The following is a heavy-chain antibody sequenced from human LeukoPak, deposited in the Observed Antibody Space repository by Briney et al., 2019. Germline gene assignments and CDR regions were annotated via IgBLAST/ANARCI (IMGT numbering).Heavy chain of an antibody. CDR2: ISWNSGSI. D-gene: IGHD2-8*01. J-gene: IGHJ4*02. CDR3: ARAFYCSNGVCSSLGDH. Sequence: PGGSLRLSCAASGFTFDDYAMHWVRQAPGKGLEWVSGISWNSGSIGYADSVKGRFTISRDNAKNSLYLQMNSLRAEDTATYYCARAFYCSNGVCSSLGDHWGQGTLVTVSS. V-gene: IGHV3-9*01. CDR1: GFTFDDYA.